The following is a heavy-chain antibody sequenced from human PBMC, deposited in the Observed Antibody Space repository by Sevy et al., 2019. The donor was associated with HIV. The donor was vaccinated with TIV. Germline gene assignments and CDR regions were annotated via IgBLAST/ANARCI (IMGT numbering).Heavy chain of an antibody. CDR1: GFTFSSYG. V-gene: IGHV3-30*18. J-gene: IGHJ6*02. Sequence: GGSLRLSCAASGFTFSSYGMHWVRQAPGKGLEWVAVISYDGSNKYHADSVKGRFTISRDNSKNTLYLQMNSLRAEDTAVYYCAKDQGYYDFWSGYSTYYYYYGMDVWGQGTTVTVSS. CDR2: ISYDGSNK. D-gene: IGHD3-3*01. CDR3: AKDQGYYDFWSGYSTYYYYYGMDV.